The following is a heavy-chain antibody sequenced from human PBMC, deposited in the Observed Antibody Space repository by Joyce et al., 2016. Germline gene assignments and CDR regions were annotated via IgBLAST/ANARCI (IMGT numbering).Heavy chain of an antibody. CDR1: GGTRSGYA. Sequence: QMQLVQSGAEVKKPGSSVKVSCRAFGGTRSGYAISWVRQAPGQGLEWMGGITPIFATAKYAQKFQTRLTITAYKSTNTAYMELSSLRSEDTAIYYCVRVRQSGNINDYWGQGTQVTVSS. CDR3: VRVRQSGNINDY. V-gene: IGHV1-69*06. J-gene: IGHJ4*02. CDR2: ITPIFATA.